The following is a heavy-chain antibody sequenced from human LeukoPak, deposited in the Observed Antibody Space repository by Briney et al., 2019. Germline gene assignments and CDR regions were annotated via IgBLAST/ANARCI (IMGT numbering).Heavy chain of an antibody. V-gene: IGHV1-69*13. CDR1: GGNFNNYA. CDR2: VIPMFGSV. J-gene: IGHJ3*02. Sequence: SVKVSCKASGGNFNNYAINWVRQAPGQGLEWLGGVIPMFGSVNYAQKFQGRVTITADGITSIAYMELGSLTSDDTAVYYSARGRELLGIQCAFDIWGQGTVVTVAS. CDR3: ARGRELLGIQCAFDI. D-gene: IGHD1-26*01.